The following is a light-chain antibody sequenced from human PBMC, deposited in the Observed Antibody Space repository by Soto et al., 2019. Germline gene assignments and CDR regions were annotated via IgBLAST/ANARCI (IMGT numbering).Light chain of an antibody. CDR3: SSWDDNLDAVV. V-gene: IGLV1-44*01. CDR1: SSNIGSNT. Sequence: QSVLTQPPSASGTPGQRLTRSCSGSSSNIGSNTVNWYQQLPGTAPKLLIYTNDQRPSGVPARFSGSRSGTSASLAISGLQFEDEADYHCSSWDDNLDAVVFGAGTRSPS. CDR2: TND. J-gene: IGLJ1*01.